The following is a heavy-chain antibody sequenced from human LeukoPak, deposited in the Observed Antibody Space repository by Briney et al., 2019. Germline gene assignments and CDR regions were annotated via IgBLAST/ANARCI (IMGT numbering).Heavy chain of an antibody. CDR2: IHYSGST. CDR3: ARQLYSSGSYYAPMDV. Sequence: SETLSLTCTVSGGSISSSIYFWGWIRQPPGKGLEWIGSIHYSGSTYHDPSLKSRVTVSLDTSKNQFSLKLSSVTATDTAVCYCARQLYSSGSYYAPMDVWGKGTTVTISS. V-gene: IGHV4-39*01. D-gene: IGHD3-10*01. J-gene: IGHJ6*03. CDR1: GGSISSSIYF.